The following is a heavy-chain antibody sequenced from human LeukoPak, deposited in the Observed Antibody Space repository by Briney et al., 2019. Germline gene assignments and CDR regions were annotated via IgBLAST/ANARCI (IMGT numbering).Heavy chain of an antibody. D-gene: IGHD3-10*01. CDR3: ARGGFGELFSSDY. Sequence: PGGSLRLSCAASGFTFSSYAMHWVRQAPGKGLEYVSGISSDGGSPFHVNSVKGRFTISRDNAKNSLYLQMNSLRAEDTAVYYCARGGFGELFSSDYWGQGTLVTVSS. CDR1: GFTFSSYA. J-gene: IGHJ4*02. CDR2: ISSDGGSP. V-gene: IGHV3-64*01.